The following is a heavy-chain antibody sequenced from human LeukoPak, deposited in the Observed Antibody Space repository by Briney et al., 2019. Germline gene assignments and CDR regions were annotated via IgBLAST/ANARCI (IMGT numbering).Heavy chain of an antibody. J-gene: IGHJ4*02. CDR1: GYTFTGYY. D-gene: IGHD3-9*01. CDR2: INPNSGGT. CDR3: ALRPAGFAFTVDY. Sequence: ASVKVSCKASGYTFTGYYMRWVRQAPGQGLEWMGWINPNSGGTNYAQKFQGRVTMTRDTSISTAYMELSRLRSDDTAVYYCALRPAGFAFTVDYWGQGTLVTVSS. V-gene: IGHV1-2*02.